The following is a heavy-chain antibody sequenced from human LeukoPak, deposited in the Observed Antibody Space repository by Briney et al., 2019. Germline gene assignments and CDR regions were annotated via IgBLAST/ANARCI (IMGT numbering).Heavy chain of an antibody. CDR2: IYYSGST. CDR1: GGSISSYY. D-gene: IGHD3-16*01. J-gene: IGHJ3*02. CDR3: ARAPGVITFGGVTAPDAFDI. Sequence: PSETLSLTCTVSGGSISSYYWSWIRQPPGKGLEWIGYIYYSGSTNYNPSLKSRVTISVDTSKNQFSLKLSSVTAADTAVYYCARAPGVITFGGVTAPDAFDIWGQGTMVTVSS. V-gene: IGHV4-59*01.